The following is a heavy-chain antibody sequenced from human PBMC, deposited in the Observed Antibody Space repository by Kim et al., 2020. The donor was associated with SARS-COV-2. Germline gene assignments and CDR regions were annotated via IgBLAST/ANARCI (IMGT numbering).Heavy chain of an antibody. D-gene: IGHD5-18*01. Sequence: YADCVKGRFTNSRDTSKNTLYLRMNSLRVEDTALYYCARKRGYNYGIMDYWGQGTLVTVSS. V-gene: IGHV3-33*01. CDR3: ARKRGYNYGIMDY. J-gene: IGHJ4*02.